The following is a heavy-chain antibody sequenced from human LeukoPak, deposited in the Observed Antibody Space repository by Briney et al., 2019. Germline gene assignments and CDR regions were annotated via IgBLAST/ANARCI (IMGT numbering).Heavy chain of an antibody. CDR3: ASEPPSFYRRGFDY. J-gene: IGHJ4*02. D-gene: IGHD4-11*01. CDR2: ISWNSGKI. CDR1: GFTFDDYA. V-gene: IGHV3-9*01. Sequence: GGSLRLSCAASGFTFDDYAMQWVRQAPGKRLEWVSGISWNSGKIHYADSVKGRFTISRDNAKNSLYLQMNSLRAEDTAVYYCASEPPSFYRRGFDYWGQGTLVTVSS.